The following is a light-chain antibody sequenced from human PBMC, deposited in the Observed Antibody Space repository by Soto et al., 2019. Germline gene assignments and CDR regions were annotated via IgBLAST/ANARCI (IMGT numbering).Light chain of an antibody. J-gene: IGKJ2*01. CDR1: QSVLYSSNNKNY. V-gene: IGKV4-1*01. CDR3: QQYYCTLPYT. CDR2: WAS. Sequence: DIVRTQSPDSLAVSLGERATINCKSSQSVLYSSNNKNYLAWYQQKPGQPPKLLIYWASTRDSGVPDRFSGSGSGTDFTLTISSLQAEDVAVYYCQQYYCTLPYTFGQGTKLEIK.